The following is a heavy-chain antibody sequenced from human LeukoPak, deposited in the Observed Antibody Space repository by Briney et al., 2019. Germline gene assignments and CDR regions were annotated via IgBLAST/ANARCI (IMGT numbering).Heavy chain of an antibody. CDR2: ISSSGSTI. CDR3: AKSGYNRFDY. J-gene: IGHJ4*02. Sequence: GGSLRLSCAASGFTFSNYEMNWVRQAPGKGLEWVSYISSSGSTIYYADSVKGRFTISRDNAKNTLYLQMNSLRAEDTAVYYCAKSGYNRFDYWGQGTLVTVSS. CDR1: GFTFSNYE. V-gene: IGHV3-48*03. D-gene: IGHD5-24*01.